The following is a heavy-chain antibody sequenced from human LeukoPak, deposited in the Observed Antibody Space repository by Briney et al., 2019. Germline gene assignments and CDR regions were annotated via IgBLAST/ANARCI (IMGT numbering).Heavy chain of an antibody. Sequence: SETLSLTCTVSGGSISSYYWSWIRQPAGKGLEWIGRIYTSGSTNYNPSLKSRVTMSVDTSKNQFSLKLSSVTAADTAVYYCARDLNVLLWFGGNWFDPWGQGTLVTVSS. CDR3: ARDLNVLLWFGGNWFDP. CDR2: IYTSGST. D-gene: IGHD3-10*01. V-gene: IGHV4-4*07. J-gene: IGHJ5*02. CDR1: GGSISSYY.